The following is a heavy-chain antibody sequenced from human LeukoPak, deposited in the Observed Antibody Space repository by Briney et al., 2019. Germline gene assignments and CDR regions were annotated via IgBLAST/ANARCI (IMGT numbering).Heavy chain of an antibody. Sequence: PGGSLRLSCAASVFTLSNNYVSWVSRAPGKGLEWVSIIYSGGRTFYAVTVKGRFTIARDNSNNKLYLQMNSLRAEDTAVYYCAGGGDNWFDPWGQGTLVAVSS. D-gene: IGHD3-16*01. CDR3: AGGGDNWFDP. CDR2: IYSGGRT. J-gene: IGHJ5*02. V-gene: IGHV3-66*01. CDR1: VFTLSNNY.